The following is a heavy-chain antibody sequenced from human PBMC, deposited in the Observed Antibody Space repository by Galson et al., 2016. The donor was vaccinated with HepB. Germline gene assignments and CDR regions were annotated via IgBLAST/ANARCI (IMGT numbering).Heavy chain of an antibody. CDR1: GFTFSTYW. CDR2: IKQDGSEK. V-gene: IGHV3-7*01. J-gene: IGHJ4*02. Sequence: SLRLSCAASGFTFSTYWMSWVRQAPGTGLEWMANIKQDGSEKYYVDSVKGRFTISRDNAKNSLYLQMNSLRAEDTAVYYCARVNGGWYGFDYWGQGALVTVSS. D-gene: IGHD6-19*01. CDR3: ARVNGGWYGFDY.